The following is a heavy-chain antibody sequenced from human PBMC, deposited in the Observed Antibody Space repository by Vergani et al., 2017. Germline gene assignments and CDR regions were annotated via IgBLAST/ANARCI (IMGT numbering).Heavy chain of an antibody. CDR1: GFTFSNAW. CDR2: ISSSSSTI. D-gene: IGHD3-10*01. CDR3: ARDPGYYYGSDTFDY. Sequence: EVQLVESGGGLVKPGGSLRLSCAASGFTFSNAWMSWVRQAPGKGLEWVSYISSSSSTIYYADSVKGRFTISRDNAKNSLYLQMNSLRAEDTAVYYCARDPGYYYGSDTFDYWGQGTLVTVSS. J-gene: IGHJ4*02. V-gene: IGHV3-48*04.